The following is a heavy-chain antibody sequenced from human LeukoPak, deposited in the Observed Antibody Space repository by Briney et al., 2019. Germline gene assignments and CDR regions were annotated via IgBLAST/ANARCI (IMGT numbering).Heavy chain of an antibody. CDR3: ARESGYAVGDF. V-gene: IGHV3-53*01. CDR1: EFSVRSNY. Sequence: GRSLRLSCTASEFSVRSNYMSWFRQAPERGLEWASVIYNDGSTYYADSVKGRFIISKDISKNTLYLQMNNLRADDTAFYYCARESGYAVGDFWGRGTLVTVSS. D-gene: IGHD5-12*01. CDR2: IYNDGST. J-gene: IGHJ4*02.